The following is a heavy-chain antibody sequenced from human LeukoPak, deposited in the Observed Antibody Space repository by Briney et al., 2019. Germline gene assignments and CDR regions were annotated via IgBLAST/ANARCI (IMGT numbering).Heavy chain of an antibody. CDR1: GGSFSGYY. Sequence: PSETLSLTCAVYGGSFSGYYWSWIRQPPGKGLEWIGEINHSGSTNYNPSLKSRVTISVDTSKNQFSLKLSSVTAADTAVYYCARGDSKAGDDMDTAMVVGLAYGMDVWGQGTTVTVSS. CDR3: ARGDSKAGDDMDTAMVVGLAYGMDV. D-gene: IGHD5-18*01. J-gene: IGHJ6*02. CDR2: INHSGST. V-gene: IGHV4-34*01.